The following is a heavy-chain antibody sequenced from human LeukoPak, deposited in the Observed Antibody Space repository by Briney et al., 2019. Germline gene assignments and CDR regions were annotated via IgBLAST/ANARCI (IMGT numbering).Heavy chain of an antibody. CDR1: GFTFSNYT. J-gene: IGHJ4*02. D-gene: IGHD3-10*01. CDR2: ISGSGGST. Sequence: GGSLRLSCAASGFTFSNYTMSWVRQAPGKGLEWVSAISGSGGSTFYADSVKGRFTISRDNSKNTLFLQMNSLRADDTAVYYCAKGLERESRLDSWGQGTLVTVSS. V-gene: IGHV3-23*01. CDR3: AKGLERESRLDS.